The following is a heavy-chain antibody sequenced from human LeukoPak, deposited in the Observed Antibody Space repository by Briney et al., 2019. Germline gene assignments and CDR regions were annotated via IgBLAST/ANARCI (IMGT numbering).Heavy chain of an antibody. D-gene: IGHD3-9*01. CDR2: IYHSGST. J-gene: IGHJ5*02. CDR1: GGSISSGGYY. Sequence: PSQTLSLTCTVSGGSISSGGYYWSWIRQPPGKGLEWIGYIYHSGSTYYNPSLKSRVTISMDSSKNQFSLKLRSVTAADTAVYYCARYVNLHYDIFTGPGGNWFDPWGQGTLVTVSS. CDR3: ARYVNLHYDIFTGPGGNWFDP. V-gene: IGHV4-30-2*01.